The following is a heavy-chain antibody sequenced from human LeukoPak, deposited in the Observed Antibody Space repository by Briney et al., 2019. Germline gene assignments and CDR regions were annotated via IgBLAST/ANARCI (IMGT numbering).Heavy chain of an antibody. D-gene: IGHD3-10*01. CDR1: GFTFSGSA. Sequence: PGGSLRLSCAASGFTFSGSAMHWVRQASGKGLEWVGRIRSKANSYATAYAASVKGRFTISRDDSKNTAYLQMNSLKTEDTAVYYCTSLEGYYYGSGSSKDYWGQGTLVTVSS. J-gene: IGHJ4*02. V-gene: IGHV3-73*01. CDR2: IRSKANSYAT. CDR3: TSLEGYYYGSGSSKDY.